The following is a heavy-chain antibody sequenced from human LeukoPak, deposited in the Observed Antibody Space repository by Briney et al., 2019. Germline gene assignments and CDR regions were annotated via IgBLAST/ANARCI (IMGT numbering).Heavy chain of an antibody. J-gene: IGHJ4*02. D-gene: IGHD6-19*01. Sequence: AETLSLTCAVDGGSFSGYYWSWLRQPPGKGLEWIGEINHSGSTNYNPSLKSRVTISVDTSKNQFSLKLSSVTAADTALYYCARGVVVLNTKLGGWEYWGPRTLVTVSS. CDR3: ARGVVVLNTKLGGWEY. CDR2: INHSGST. V-gene: IGHV4-34*01. CDR1: GGSFSGYY.